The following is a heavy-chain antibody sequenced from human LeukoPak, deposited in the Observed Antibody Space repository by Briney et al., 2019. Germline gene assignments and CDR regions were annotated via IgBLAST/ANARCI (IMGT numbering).Heavy chain of an antibody. CDR3: ARSSWGGSSHDAFDI. CDR2: ISYDGSNK. V-gene: IGHV3-30-3*01. J-gene: IGHJ3*02. CDR1: GFTFSDYW. D-gene: IGHD6-13*01. Sequence: GGSLRLSCAASGFTFSDYWMHWVRQAPGKGLEWVAVISYDGSNKYYADSVKGRFTISRDNSKNTLYLQMNSLRAEDTAVYYCARSSWGGSSHDAFDIWGQGTMVTVSS.